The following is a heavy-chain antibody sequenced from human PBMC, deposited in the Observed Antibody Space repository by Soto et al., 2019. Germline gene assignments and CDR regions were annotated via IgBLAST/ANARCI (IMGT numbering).Heavy chain of an antibody. CDR3: ARQEYDFWSGYYTRYYYYGMDV. Sequence: SRKFSCQLSVYSFTTYWLNWVLRIPVKVLARGVIIYPRDSDTRYSPSFQGQVTIPADKSISTAYLQWSSLKDSDTAMYYCARQEYDFWSGYYTRYYYYGMDVWGQGTTVTVS. CDR2: IYPRDSDT. J-gene: IGHJ6*02. V-gene: IGHV5-51*01. CDR1: VYSFTTYW. D-gene: IGHD3-3*01.